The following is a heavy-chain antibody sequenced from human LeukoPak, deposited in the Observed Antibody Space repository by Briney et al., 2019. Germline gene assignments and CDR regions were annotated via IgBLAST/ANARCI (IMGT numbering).Heavy chain of an antibody. CDR2: MNPNSGNT. J-gene: IGHJ4*02. Sequence: ASVKVSCKASGYTFTSYDINWVRQATGQGLEWMGWMNPNSGNTGYAQKFQGRVTMTRNTSISTAYMELSSLRSEDTDVYYCARGSYYGDYPGYWGQGTLVTVSS. CDR1: GYTFTSYD. V-gene: IGHV1-8*01. D-gene: IGHD4-17*01. CDR3: ARGSYYGDYPGY.